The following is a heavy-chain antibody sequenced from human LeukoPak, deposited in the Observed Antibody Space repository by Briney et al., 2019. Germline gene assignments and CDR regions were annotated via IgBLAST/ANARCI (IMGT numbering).Heavy chain of an antibody. V-gene: IGHV3-23*01. CDR3: AKDGIALVRGVVPQVDC. D-gene: IGHD3-10*01. Sequence: GGSLRLSCAASGFTFSRYAMSWVRQAPGKGLEWVSTISGSGDSTYYADSVKGRFTISRDNSKNTLYLQMNSQRAEDTAIYYCAKDGIALVRGVVPQVDCWGQGTLVTVSS. J-gene: IGHJ4*02. CDR2: ISGSGDST. CDR1: GFTFSRYA.